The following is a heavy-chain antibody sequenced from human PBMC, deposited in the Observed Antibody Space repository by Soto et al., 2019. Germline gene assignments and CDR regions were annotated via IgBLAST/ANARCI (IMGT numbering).Heavy chain of an antibody. J-gene: IGHJ4*02. Sequence: PGGSLRLSCAASGFTFSSYGMHWVRQAPGKGLEWVAVIWYDGSNKYYADFVKGRFTISRDNSKNTLYLQMNSLRAEDTAVYYCAKDQGSSWYEIDYWGQGTLVTVSS. CDR2: IWYDGSNK. CDR1: GFTFSSYG. V-gene: IGHV3-33*06. D-gene: IGHD6-13*01. CDR3: AKDQGSSWYEIDY.